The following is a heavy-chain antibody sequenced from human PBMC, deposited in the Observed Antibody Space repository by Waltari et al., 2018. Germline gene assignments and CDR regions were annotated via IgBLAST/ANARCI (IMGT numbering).Heavy chain of an antibody. Sequence: ELQLVESGGGSVQPGESLRLSCTASALTLSGFWWGWVRQVPGKGLEWVANIKADGSEKYYVDSVKGRFTISRDDAKNSLFLQMNRLRVEDTAVYYCVGPRGVTGTTPFAHWGQGTLVSVAS. CDR3: VGPRGVTGTTPFAH. CDR1: ALTLSGFW. J-gene: IGHJ4*02. D-gene: IGHD1-1*01. V-gene: IGHV3-7*01. CDR2: IKADGSEK.